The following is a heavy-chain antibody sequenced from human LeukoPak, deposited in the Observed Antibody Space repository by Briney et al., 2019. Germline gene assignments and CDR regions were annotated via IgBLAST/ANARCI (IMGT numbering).Heavy chain of an antibody. D-gene: IGHD5-18*01. J-gene: IGHJ4*02. CDR1: GFTFSSYA. V-gene: IGHV3-23*01. Sequence: GGSLRLSCAASGFTFSSYAMSWVRQAPGKWLEWVSAISGSGGSTYYADSVKGRFTISRDNSKNTLYLQMNSLRAEDTAVYYCAKLERGYSYGTIDYWGQGTLVTVSS. CDR3: AKLERGYSYGTIDY. CDR2: ISGSGGST.